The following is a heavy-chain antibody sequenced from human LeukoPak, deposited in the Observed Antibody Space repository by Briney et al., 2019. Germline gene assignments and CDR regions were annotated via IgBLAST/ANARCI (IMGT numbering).Heavy chain of an antibody. J-gene: IGHJ6*03. CDR3: ARGGETTVTTWVRYSYYYMDV. CDR2: IYTSGST. Sequence: PSQTLSLTCTVSGGSISSGSYYWSWIRQPAGKGLEWIGRIYTSGSTNYNPSLKSRVTISVDTSKNQFSLRLFSVTAADTAVYYCARGGETTVTTWVRYSYYYMDVWGKGTTVTVSS. V-gene: IGHV4-61*02. D-gene: IGHD4-11*01. CDR1: GGSISSGSYY.